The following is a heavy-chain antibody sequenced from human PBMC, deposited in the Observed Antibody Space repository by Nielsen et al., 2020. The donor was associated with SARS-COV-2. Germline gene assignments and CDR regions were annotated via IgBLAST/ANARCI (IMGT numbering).Heavy chain of an antibody. V-gene: IGHV1-2*06. CDR3: ARDKGMDWRYFDY. J-gene: IGHJ4*02. Sequence: SVKVSCKASGYTFTNYYIHWMRQAPGQGLEWMGRIIPDSGGTNYAQRFQGRVTMTRDTSVTTAYMELSRLTSDDTAVYYCARDKGMDWRYFDYWGQGTLVTVSS. D-gene: IGHD3/OR15-3a*01. CDR2: IIPDSGGT. CDR1: GYTFTNYY.